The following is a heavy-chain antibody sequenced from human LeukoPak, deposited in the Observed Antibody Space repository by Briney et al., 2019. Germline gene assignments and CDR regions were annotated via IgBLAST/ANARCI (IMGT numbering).Heavy chain of an antibody. J-gene: IGHJ3*01. V-gene: IGHV4-38-2*01. Sequence: SETLSLTCAVSGYSISRGYHWGWIRLPPGKGLEWIGSIYHSGSIYYNPSIKSRVTISVDTSQNQFSLKLSSVTAADTAVYYCARIGRDSSGYYAPKLDDFDVWGQGTMVTVSS. CDR3: ARIGRDSSGYYAPKLDDFDV. CDR1: GYSISRGYH. CDR2: IYHSGSI. D-gene: IGHD3-22*01.